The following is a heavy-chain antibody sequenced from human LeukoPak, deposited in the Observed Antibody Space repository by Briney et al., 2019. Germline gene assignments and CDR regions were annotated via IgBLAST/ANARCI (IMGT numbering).Heavy chain of an antibody. D-gene: IGHD3-22*01. CDR1: GYTFTNYV. J-gene: IGHJ4*02. CDR3: ARGTTKLYYYDSSGPFDY. CDR2: ISPYNGKT. Sequence: ASVKVSCKASGYTFTNYVINWVRQAPGQGLEWMGWISPYNGKTNYAQKLQDRVTMTTDTSTSTAYMELRSLRSDDTAVYYCARGTTKLYYYDSSGPFDYWGQGTLVTVSS. V-gene: IGHV1-18*01.